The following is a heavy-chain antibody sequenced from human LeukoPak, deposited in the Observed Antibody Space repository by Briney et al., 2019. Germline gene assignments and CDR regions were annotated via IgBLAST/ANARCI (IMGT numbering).Heavy chain of an antibody. J-gene: IGHJ4*02. CDR3: ATGTGKEQRFDC. CDR2: ISSSGSTI. Sequence: GGSLRLSCAASGFTFSSYEMNWVRQAPGKGLEWVSYISSSGSTIYYAGSVKGRFTISRDNAKNSLYLQMNSLRPEDTAVYYCATGTGKEQRFDCWGQGTLVTVSS. V-gene: IGHV3-48*03. CDR1: GFTFSSYE. D-gene: IGHD6-25*01.